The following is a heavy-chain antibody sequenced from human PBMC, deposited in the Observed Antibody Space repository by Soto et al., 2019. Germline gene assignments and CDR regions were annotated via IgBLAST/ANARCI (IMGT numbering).Heavy chain of an antibody. CDR3: ARDQYYFDY. J-gene: IGHJ4*02. CDR2: IYYSGST. V-gene: IGHV4-61*01. Sequence: SETLSLTCTFSCGSVSSGSYYWSWIRQPPGKGLEWIGYIYYSGSTNYNPSLKSRVTISVDTSKNQFSLKLSSVTAADTAVYYCARDQYYFDYWGQGTLVTVSS. CDR1: CGSVSSGSYY.